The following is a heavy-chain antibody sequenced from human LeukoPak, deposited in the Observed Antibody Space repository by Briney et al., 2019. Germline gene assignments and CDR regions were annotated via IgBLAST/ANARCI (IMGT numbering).Heavy chain of an antibody. Sequence: GGSLRLLCAACGLTLRRLWARWVPHARGKGREWVANINEDGGETHYVDTVKGRFTISRDNAKNSLYLQMNSRRAEDTAVYYCARGGNLENWGRGTLVTVSS. V-gene: IGHV3-7*01. CDR1: GLTLRRLW. D-gene: IGHD1-14*01. CDR2: INEDGGET. J-gene: IGHJ4*02. CDR3: ARGGNLEN.